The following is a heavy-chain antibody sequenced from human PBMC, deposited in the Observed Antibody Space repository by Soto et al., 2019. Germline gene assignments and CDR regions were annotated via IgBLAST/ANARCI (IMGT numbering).Heavy chain of an antibody. CDR3: ARDLGGPYDSSGYYSDSGFDY. J-gene: IGHJ4*02. Sequence: SETLSLTCTVSGGSISSYYWSWIRQPPGKGLEWIGYIYYSGSTNYNPSLKSRVTISVDTSKNQFSLKLSSVTAADTAVYYCARDLGGPYDSSGYYSDSGFDYWGQGTLVTAPQ. D-gene: IGHD3-22*01. CDR1: GGSISSYY. CDR2: IYYSGST. V-gene: IGHV4-59*01.